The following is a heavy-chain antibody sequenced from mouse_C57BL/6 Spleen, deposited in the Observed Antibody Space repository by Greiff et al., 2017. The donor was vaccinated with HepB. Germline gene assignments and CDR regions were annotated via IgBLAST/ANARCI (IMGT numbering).Heavy chain of an antibody. CDR3: TGSDGSGWWYFDY. J-gene: IGHJ2*01. V-gene: IGHV1-15*01. CDR2: IDPETGGT. D-gene: IGHD1-1*01. CDR1: GYTFTDYE. Sequence: QVQLQPSGAELVRPGASVTLSCKASGYTFTDYEMHWVKQTPVHGLEWIGAIDPETGGTAYNQKFKGKAILTADKSSSTAYMELRSLTSEDYAVYYCTGSDGSGWWYFDYWGKGTTLTVSS.